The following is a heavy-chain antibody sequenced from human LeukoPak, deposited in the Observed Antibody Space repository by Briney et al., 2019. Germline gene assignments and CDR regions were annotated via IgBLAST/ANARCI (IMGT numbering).Heavy chain of an antibody. CDR1: GFNLSYSR. V-gene: IGHV3-7*04. Sequence: GDSLRLLHGLSGFNLSYSRMICVPPAPETAREGGANVINEGTEKHLLDSVEGRFTISRDNAKKSLYLHMRSLRPADTDVYFCVRGDWYFESWGEGPLVTVSS. CDR3: VRGDWYFES. CDR2: VINEGTEK. D-gene: IGHD2-21*02. J-gene: IGHJ4*02.